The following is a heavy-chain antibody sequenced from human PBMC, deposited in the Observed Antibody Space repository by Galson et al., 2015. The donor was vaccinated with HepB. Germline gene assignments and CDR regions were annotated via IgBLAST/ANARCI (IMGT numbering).Heavy chain of an antibody. V-gene: IGHV2-5*02. CDR1: GFSFSTSGLG. J-gene: IGHJ5*02. CDR2: IYWDDEK. CDR3: GLSRIYDFWSGLGGRLDP. Sequence: ALVKPTQTLTLTCTFSGFSFSTSGLGVGWIRQSPGKALEWLALIYWDDEKYYSPSLKSRLTIIKDSSKNQVVLTMTNMDPVDTATYYCGLSRIYDFWSGLGGRLDPWGQGTLVTVSS. D-gene: IGHD3-3*01.